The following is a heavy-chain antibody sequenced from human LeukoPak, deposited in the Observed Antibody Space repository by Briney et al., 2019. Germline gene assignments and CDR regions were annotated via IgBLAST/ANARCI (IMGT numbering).Heavy chain of an antibody. CDR1: GGSISSYY. J-gene: IGHJ4*02. CDR2: IYYSGSGST. Sequence: SETLSLTCTVSGGSISSYYWSWIRQPAGKGLEWIGYIYYSGSGSTNYNPSLKSRVTISIDTSKNEFSLKLSSVTAADTAVYYCARLSNDYFDYWGQGTLVTVSS. CDR3: ARLSNDYFDY. V-gene: IGHV4-59*01.